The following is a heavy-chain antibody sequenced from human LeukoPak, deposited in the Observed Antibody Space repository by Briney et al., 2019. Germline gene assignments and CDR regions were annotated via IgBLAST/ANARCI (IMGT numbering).Heavy chain of an antibody. Sequence: SETLSLTCAVSGGSISSGGYSWSWIRQPPGKGLEWIGYIYYSGSTYYNPSLKSRVTISVDTSKNQFSLKLSSVTAADTAVYYCARGLYYYDSSGYSDAFDIWGQGTMVTVSS. J-gene: IGHJ3*02. D-gene: IGHD3-22*01. V-gene: IGHV4-30-4*07. CDR3: ARGLYYYDSSGYSDAFDI. CDR1: GGSISSGGYS. CDR2: IYYSGST.